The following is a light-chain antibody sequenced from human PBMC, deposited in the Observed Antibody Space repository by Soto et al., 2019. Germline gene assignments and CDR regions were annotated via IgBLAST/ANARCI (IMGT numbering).Light chain of an antibody. CDR1: QSVSNNY. J-gene: IGKJ1*01. CDR2: GAS. V-gene: IGKV3-20*01. Sequence: EVVLTQSPGTLSLSPMERATLSCRASQSVSNNYLAWYQHKPGQAPRLLIYGASNRAPGIPDRFSGSGSGPDFTLTISRLEPEDFAVYYCQQYAASPRTFGQGTLVEVK. CDR3: QQYAASPRT.